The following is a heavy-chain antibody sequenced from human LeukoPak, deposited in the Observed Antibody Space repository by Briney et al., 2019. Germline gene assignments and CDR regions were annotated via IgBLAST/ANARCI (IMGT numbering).Heavy chain of an antibody. J-gene: IGHJ3*02. D-gene: IGHD6-13*01. CDR2: IYYSGST. CDR1: GGSISSYY. Sequence: SGTLSLTCTVSGGSISSYYWSWIRQPPGKGLEWIGYIYYSGSTNYNPSLKSRVTISVDTSKNQFSLKLSSVTAADTAVYYCASTYSSSWYAAFDIWGQGTMVTVSS. V-gene: IGHV4-59*08. CDR3: ASTYSSSWYAAFDI.